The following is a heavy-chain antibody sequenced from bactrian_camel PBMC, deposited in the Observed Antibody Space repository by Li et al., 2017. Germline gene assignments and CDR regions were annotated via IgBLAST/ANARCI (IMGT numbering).Heavy chain of an antibody. CDR1: GFALGNND. Sequence: HVQLVESGGGLVQPGGSLKLSCAGSGFALGNNDMAWVRRAPGKGPEWVSSMCSDGTNTYYSDSVKGRFTISRDNAKNTVYLQTNSLKPEDTAVYYCTNEVEVHNEYEHNGWGQGTQVTVS. D-gene: IGHD4*01. V-gene: IGHV3-2*01. CDR3: TNEVEVHNEYEHNG. CDR2: MCSDGTNT. J-gene: IGHJ4*01.